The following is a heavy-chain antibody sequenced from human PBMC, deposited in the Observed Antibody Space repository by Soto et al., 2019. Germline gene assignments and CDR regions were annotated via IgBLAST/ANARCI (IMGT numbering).Heavy chain of an antibody. CDR2: IDPNSGGT. CDR1: GYTFTGYY. V-gene: IGHV1-2*04. D-gene: IGHD3-10*01. Sequence: ASVKVSCKASGYTFTGYYMHWVRQAPGQGLEWMGWIDPNSGGTNYAQKFQGWVTMTRDTSISTAYMELSRLRSDDTAVYYCARDGTMARGANYGMDVWGQGTTVTVSS. CDR3: ARDGTMARGANYGMDV. J-gene: IGHJ6*02.